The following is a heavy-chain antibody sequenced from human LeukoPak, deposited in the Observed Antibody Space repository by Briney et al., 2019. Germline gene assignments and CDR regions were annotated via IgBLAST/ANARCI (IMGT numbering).Heavy chain of an antibody. CDR2: IYYSGST. V-gene: IGHV4-39*01. Sequence: SETLSLTCTVSGGSISSSSYYWGWIRQPPGKGLEWIGSIYYSGSTYYNPSLKSRVTISVDTSKNQFSLKLSSVTAADTAVYYCARQKGIAAAGNWFDPWGQGTLVTVSS. CDR1: GGSISSSSYY. J-gene: IGHJ5*02. D-gene: IGHD6-13*01. CDR3: ARQKGIAAAGNWFDP.